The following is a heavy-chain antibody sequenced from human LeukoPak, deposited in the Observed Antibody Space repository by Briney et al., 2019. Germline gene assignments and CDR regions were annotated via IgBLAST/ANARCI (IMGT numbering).Heavy chain of an antibody. CDR1: GFTFSSYA. V-gene: IGHV3-15*01. Sequence: GGSLRLSCAASGFTFSSYAVSWVRQAPGKGLEWVGRIKSKTDGGTTDYAAPVKGRFTISRDDSKNTLYLQMNSLKTEDTAVYYCTFIVVVVAARVGRGDYWGQGTLVTVSS. D-gene: IGHD2-15*01. J-gene: IGHJ4*02. CDR3: TFIVVVVAARVGRGDY. CDR2: IKSKTDGGTT.